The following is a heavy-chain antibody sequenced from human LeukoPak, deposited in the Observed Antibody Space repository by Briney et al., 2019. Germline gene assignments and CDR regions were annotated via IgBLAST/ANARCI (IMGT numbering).Heavy chain of an antibody. J-gene: IGHJ4*02. CDR1: GFTFGSYV. CDR3: ARYGGAASCYSGFDY. CDR2: ISGDGGT. D-gene: IGHD2-15*01. V-gene: IGHV3-23*01. Sequence: PGRSLRLSCAPAGFTFGSYVMSWVRQAPGKRPEWVSAISGDGGTYYADSVKGRFTISRNNSKNTLYLQMNSLGGEDTALYYWARYGGAASCYSGFDYWGQGTLVTVAS.